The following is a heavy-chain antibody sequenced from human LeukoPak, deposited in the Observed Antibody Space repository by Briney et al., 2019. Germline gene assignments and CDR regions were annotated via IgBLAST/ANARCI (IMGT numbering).Heavy chain of an antibody. CDR1: AFTFSSYG. CDR2: IQYDRTNE. CDR3: ARDYYDILTGYYDY. Sequence: GGSLRLSCAASAFTFSSYGMHWVRQAPGKGLEWVAYIQYDRTNEQYAHSVKGRFRISRDNAKNSLYLQMNSLRAEDTAVYYCARDYYDILTGYYDYWGQGILVTVSS. D-gene: IGHD3-9*01. V-gene: IGHV3-30*02. J-gene: IGHJ4*02.